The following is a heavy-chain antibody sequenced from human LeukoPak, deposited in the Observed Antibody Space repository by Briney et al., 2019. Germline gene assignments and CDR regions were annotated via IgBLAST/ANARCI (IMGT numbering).Heavy chain of an antibody. J-gene: IGHJ4*02. V-gene: IGHV3-30*02. Sequence: GGSLRLSCAASGFTFSSYGMHWVRQAPGKGLEWVAFIRYDGSNKYYADSVKGRFTISRDNSKNTLYLQMNSLRAEDTAVYYCAKVQGIVVPAAVWAYFDYRGQGTLVTVSS. D-gene: IGHD2-2*01. CDR1: GFTFSSYG. CDR2: IRYDGSNK. CDR3: AKVQGIVVPAAVWAYFDY.